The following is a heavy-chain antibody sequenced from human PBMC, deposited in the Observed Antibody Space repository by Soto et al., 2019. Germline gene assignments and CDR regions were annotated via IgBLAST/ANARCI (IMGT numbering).Heavy chain of an antibody. CDR3: ATRKGGTTTWGY. Sequence: EVQLLESGGGLVQPGGSLRLSCAASGFTFSSYAMSWVRQAPGKGLEWVSAISGSGGSTYYADSVKGRFTISRDNSKNTLDLQMNSLSAEDTAVYYCATRKGGTTTWGYWGQGTLVTVSS. D-gene: IGHD1-1*01. CDR2: ISGSGGST. J-gene: IGHJ4*02. CDR1: GFTFSSYA. V-gene: IGHV3-23*01.